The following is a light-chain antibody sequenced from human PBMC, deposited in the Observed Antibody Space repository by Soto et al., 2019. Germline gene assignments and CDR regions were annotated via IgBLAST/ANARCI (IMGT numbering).Light chain of an antibody. Sequence: EIVLTQSPATLSVSPGERATLSCRASQSVSSYLAWYQQKPGQAPRLLIYDASNRATGIPARFSGSGSGTDFTLTISSLEPEDFAVYYCQQRRNWPPITLGQGTRLEIK. J-gene: IGKJ5*01. V-gene: IGKV3-11*01. CDR1: QSVSSY. CDR3: QQRRNWPPIT. CDR2: DAS.